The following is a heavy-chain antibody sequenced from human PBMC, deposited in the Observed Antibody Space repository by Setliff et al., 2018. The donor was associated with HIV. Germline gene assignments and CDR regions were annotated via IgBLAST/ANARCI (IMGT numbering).Heavy chain of an antibody. CDR2: IKEDGSNT. D-gene: IGHD5-12*01. J-gene: IGHJ4*02. V-gene: IGHV3-7*03. CDR3: AKGASFSGSYFDY. Sequence: GGSLRLSCAASGFTFSRYWMSWVRQAPGKGPEWVANIKEDGSNTHYADFVRGRVTISRDNSKNTLSLQMNSLRVEDTAVYYCAKGASFSGSYFDYWGQGTLVTVSS. CDR1: GFTFSRYW.